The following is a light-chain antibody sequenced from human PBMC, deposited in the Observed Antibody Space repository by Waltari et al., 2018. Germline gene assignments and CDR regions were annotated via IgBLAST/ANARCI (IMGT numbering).Light chain of an antibody. Sequence: SYELTQPPSVSVSPGQTANITCHGDALGRRSTFWYQQKPGQSPMVVIYQDFKRPSGIPERFSGSNSGNTATLTITGTQAFDESDYYCQAWDKNTAVFGGGTKLTVL. CDR1: ALGRRS. J-gene: IGLJ2*01. CDR3: QAWDKNTAV. V-gene: IGLV3-1*01. CDR2: QDF.